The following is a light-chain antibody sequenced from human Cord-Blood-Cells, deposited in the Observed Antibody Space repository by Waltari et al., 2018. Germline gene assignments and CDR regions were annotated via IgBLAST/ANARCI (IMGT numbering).Light chain of an antibody. V-gene: IGKV1-33*01. Sequence: DIQMTQSPSSLSASVGDRVTITCQASQDISNYLNWYQQKPGKAPKLLIYDASNLETGVPSRFSGSGSGTDFTCTISSLQPEDIATYDCQQYDNLPYSFGQGTKLEIK. CDR2: DAS. CDR3: QQYDNLPYS. CDR1: QDISNY. J-gene: IGKJ2*03.